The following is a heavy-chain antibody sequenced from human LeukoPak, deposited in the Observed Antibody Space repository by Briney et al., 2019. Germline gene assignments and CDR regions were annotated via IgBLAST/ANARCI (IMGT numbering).Heavy chain of an antibody. CDR2: ITGGGGNT. V-gene: IGHV3-23*01. D-gene: IGHD6-25*01. CDR3: ARAVTWIDP. CDR1: GFTFSSYA. Sequence: PGGSLRLSCAASGFTFSSYAMSWVRQAPGKGLEWVSVITGGGGNTYHADSVKGRFTVSRDNSKNTLDLQMNGLRAEDTAVYYCARAVTWIDPWGQGTLVTVSS. J-gene: IGHJ5*02.